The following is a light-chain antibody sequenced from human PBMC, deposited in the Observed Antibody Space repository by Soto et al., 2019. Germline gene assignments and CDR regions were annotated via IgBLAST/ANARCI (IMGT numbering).Light chain of an antibody. CDR2: KAS. CDR3: QQYNSYSGT. Sequence: DIQMTQSPSTLSASVGDRVTITCRASQSSSWLAWYQQKPGKAPKLLIYKASSLESGVPSRFSGSGSGTEFTLTISSLQPDDFATYYCQQYNSYSGTFGQGTKVDIK. J-gene: IGKJ1*01. CDR1: QSSSW. V-gene: IGKV1-5*03.